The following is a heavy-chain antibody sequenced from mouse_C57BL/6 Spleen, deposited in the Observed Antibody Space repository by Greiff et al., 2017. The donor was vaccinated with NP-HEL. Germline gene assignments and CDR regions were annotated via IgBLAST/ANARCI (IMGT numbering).Heavy chain of an antibody. J-gene: IGHJ4*01. CDR1: GYTFTEYT. D-gene: IGHD2-4*01. V-gene: IGHV1-62-2*01. Sequence: QVQLQQSGAELVKPGASVKLSCKASGYTFTEYTIHWVKQRSGQGLEWIGWFYPGSGSIKYNEKFKDKATLTADKSSSTVYMELSRLTSEDSAVYFCARHEEDYDYDAGYAMDYWGQGTSVTVSS. CDR2: FYPGSGSI. CDR3: ARHEEDYDYDAGYAMDY.